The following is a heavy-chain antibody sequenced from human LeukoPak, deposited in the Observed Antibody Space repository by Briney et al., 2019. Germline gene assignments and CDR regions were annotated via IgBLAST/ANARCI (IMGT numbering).Heavy chain of an antibody. CDR3: ARGRRVVRGLLYWHFDL. V-gene: IGHV4-34*01. D-gene: IGHD3-10*01. Sequence: SETLSLTCAVYVGSFSGYYWSWIRQPPGKGLEWIGEINHSGSSNYNPSLKSRVTISVDTSKNQFSLKLSSVTAADTAVYYCARGRRVVRGLLYWHFDLWGRGTLVTVSS. J-gene: IGHJ2*01. CDR1: VGSFSGYY. CDR2: INHSGSS.